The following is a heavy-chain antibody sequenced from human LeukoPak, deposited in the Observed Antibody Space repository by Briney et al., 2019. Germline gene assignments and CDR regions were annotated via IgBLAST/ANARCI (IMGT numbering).Heavy chain of an antibody. CDR1: GYTFTSYY. D-gene: IGHD3-22*01. CDR2: INAGNGNT. V-gene: IGHV1-3*01. CDR3: ARDLHEIPGTYTYYYDSSGYYSLGY. Sequence: ASVKVSCKASGYTFTSYYMHWVRQAPGQRLEWMRWINAGNGNTKYSQKFQGRVTITRDTSASTAYMELSSLRSEDTAVYYCARDLHEIPGTYTYYYDSSGYYSLGYWGQGTLVTVSS. J-gene: IGHJ4*02.